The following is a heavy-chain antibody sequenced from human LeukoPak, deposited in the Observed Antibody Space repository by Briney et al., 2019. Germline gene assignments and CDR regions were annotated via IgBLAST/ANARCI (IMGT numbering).Heavy chain of an antibody. J-gene: IGHJ4*02. V-gene: IGHV4-61*08. D-gene: IGHD2-2*01. CDR3: ARDRGYCSSTSCYYYFDY. CDR1: GGSISSGGYS. CDR2: IYYSGST. Sequence: PSEALSLTCAVSGGSISSGGYSWSWIRQPPGKGLEWIGYIYYSGSTNYNPSLKSRVTISVDTSKNQFSLKLSSVTAADTAVYYCARDRGYCSSTSCYYYFDYWGQGTLVTVSS.